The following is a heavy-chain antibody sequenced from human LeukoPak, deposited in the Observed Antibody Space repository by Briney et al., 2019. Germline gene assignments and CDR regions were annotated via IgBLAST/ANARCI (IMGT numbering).Heavy chain of an antibody. D-gene: IGHD3-22*01. Sequence: ASVTVSCTASGYTFTSYAMHWVRQAPGQRLEWMGWINAGNGNTKYSQKFQGRVTITRDTSASTAYMELSSLRSEGTAVYYCARSTYYYDSSGALGDYWGQGTLVTVSS. CDR1: GYTFTSYA. CDR3: ARSTYYYDSSGALGDY. V-gene: IGHV1-3*01. CDR2: INAGNGNT. J-gene: IGHJ4*02.